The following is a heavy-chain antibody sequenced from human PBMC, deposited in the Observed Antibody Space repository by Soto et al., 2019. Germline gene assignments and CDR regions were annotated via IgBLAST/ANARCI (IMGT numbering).Heavy chain of an antibody. J-gene: IGHJ4*02. V-gene: IGHV4-59*01. Sequence: QVQLQASGPGLVKPSETLSLTCTVSGGSISSYYWCWIRQPPGKGLEWIGYIYYSGSTNYNHSLKRRVPQSGDASKNHFSLRLSAAGAADTVVYDCGITYGRNLDYWGQATLVTVSS. CDR1: GGSISSYY. CDR3: GITYGRNLDY. D-gene: IGHD1-20*01. CDR2: IYYSGST.